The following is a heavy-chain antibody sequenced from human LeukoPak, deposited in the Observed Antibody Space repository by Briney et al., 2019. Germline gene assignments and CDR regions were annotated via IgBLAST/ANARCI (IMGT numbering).Heavy chain of an antibody. D-gene: IGHD3-9*01. Sequence: PSETLSLTCTVSGGSISSYYWSWIRQPPGKGLEWIGYIYYSGSTNYNPSLKSRVTISVDTSKNQFSLKLSSVTAADTAVYYCARGGNYDILTGYYRPFDYWGQGTLVTVSS. CDR2: IYYSGST. CDR3: ARGGNYDILTGYYRPFDY. CDR1: GGSISSYY. V-gene: IGHV4-59*01. J-gene: IGHJ4*02.